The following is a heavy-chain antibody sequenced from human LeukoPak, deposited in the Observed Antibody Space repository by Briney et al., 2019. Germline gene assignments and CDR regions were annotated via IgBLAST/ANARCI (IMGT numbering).Heavy chain of an antibody. CDR3: ARDGTAGADAFDI. CDR1: GGTFSSYA. Sequence: ASVKVSCEASGGTFSSYAISWVRQAPGQGLEWMGGIIPIFGTANYAQKFQGRVTITADESTSTAYMELSSLRSEDTAVYYCARDGTAGADAFDIWGQGTMVTVSS. D-gene: IGHD1-1*01. V-gene: IGHV1-69*13. J-gene: IGHJ3*02. CDR2: IIPIFGTA.